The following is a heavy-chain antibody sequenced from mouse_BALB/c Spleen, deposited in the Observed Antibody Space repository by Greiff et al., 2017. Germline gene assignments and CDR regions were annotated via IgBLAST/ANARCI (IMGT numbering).Heavy chain of an antibody. CDR3: ARNSLLRPYFDD. CDR1: GYTFTSYY. CDR2: IYPGDGST. D-gene: IGHD1-2*01. Sequence: VQLQQSGPELVKPGASVKMSCKASGYTFTSYYIHWVKQRPGQGLECIGWIYPGDGSTKYNEKFKGKTTLTADKSSSTAYMLLSSLTSEDSAIYFCARNSLLRPYFDDWGQGTTLTVSS. V-gene: IGHV1S56*01. J-gene: IGHJ2*01.